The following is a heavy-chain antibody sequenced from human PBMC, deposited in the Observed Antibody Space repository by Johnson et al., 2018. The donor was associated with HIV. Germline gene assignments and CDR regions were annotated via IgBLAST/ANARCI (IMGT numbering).Heavy chain of an antibody. CDR2: IRKDGTNE. CDR3: AKGEAQEVWIQLRSYALDF. V-gene: IGHV3-30*02. Sequence: QVQLVESGGGLVQPGGSLRLSCAASGFTFSNYAMHWVRQAPGKGLEWVALIRKDGTNEYYADSVKGRFTLSRDNSRYTLDLQMTNLRTEETAVYYCAKGEAQEVWIQLRSYALDFWGRGTMVTVSS. CDR1: GFTFSNYA. J-gene: IGHJ3*01. D-gene: IGHD5-18*01.